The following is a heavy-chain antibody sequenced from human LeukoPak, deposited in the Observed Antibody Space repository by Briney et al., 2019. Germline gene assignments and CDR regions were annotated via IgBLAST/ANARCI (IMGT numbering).Heavy chain of an antibody. V-gene: IGHV1-69*04. CDR1: VGTFSSYA. CDR2: IIPILGIA. D-gene: IGHD1-26*01. J-gene: IGHJ4*02. CDR3: AGSGSYSINY. Sequence: GASVKVSCKASVGTFSSYAISWVGQAPGQGLEGMGRIIPILGIANYAQKFEGRVTITADKSTSTPYMDLSSLSSEDTAVYYCAGSGSYSINYWRQGTLVTVPS.